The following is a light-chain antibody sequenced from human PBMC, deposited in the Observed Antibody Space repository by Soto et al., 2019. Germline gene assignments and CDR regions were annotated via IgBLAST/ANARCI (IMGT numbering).Light chain of an antibody. J-gene: IGKJ1*01. CDR2: GAS. CDR1: QSVSNH. V-gene: IGKV3-15*01. CDR3: QHYYDWPRT. Sequence: EVVMTQSAATLSVSPGEGATLSSRASQSVSNHLAWYQQRPGQAPRLLIYGASTRATGIPARFSGSGSGTEFTLTISSLQSEDFALYYCQHYYDWPRTFGQGTKVEIK.